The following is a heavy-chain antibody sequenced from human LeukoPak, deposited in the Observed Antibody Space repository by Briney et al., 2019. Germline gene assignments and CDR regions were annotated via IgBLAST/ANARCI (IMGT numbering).Heavy chain of an antibody. Sequence: ASVKVSCKASGCTFTGYYMHWVRQAPGQGLEWMGWINPNSGGTNYAQKVQGRVTMTRNASISTAYMELSSLRSEDTAVYYCARDMVRGVILFDYWGQGTLVTVSS. CDR2: INPNSGGT. V-gene: IGHV1-2*02. J-gene: IGHJ4*02. CDR1: GCTFTGYY. D-gene: IGHD3-10*01. CDR3: ARDMVRGVILFDY.